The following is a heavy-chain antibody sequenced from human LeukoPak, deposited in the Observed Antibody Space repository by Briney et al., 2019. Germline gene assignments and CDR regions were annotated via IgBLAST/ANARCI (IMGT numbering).Heavy chain of an antibody. Sequence: GGSLRLSCAASGFTFSSSAMSWVRQAPGRGLEWVSTISGSGGATYYADSVKGRFTISSDNSKNTLYLQMNSLRAEDTAVYYCAKDRPIFKDWGQGTQVTASS. CDR2: ISGSGGAT. CDR1: GFTFSSSA. J-gene: IGHJ4*02. CDR3: AKDRPIFKD. V-gene: IGHV3-23*01.